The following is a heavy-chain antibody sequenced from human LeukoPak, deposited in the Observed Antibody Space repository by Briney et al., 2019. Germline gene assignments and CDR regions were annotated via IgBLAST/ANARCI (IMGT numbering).Heavy chain of an antibody. CDR1: GGSFSGYY. Sequence: PSETLSLTCAVYGGSFSGYYWSWIRQPPGKGLEWIGEINHSGSTNYNPSLKSRVTISVDTSKNQFSLKLTSVTAADTAVYYCASDEEFSWFFNWGQGTLVTVSS. V-gene: IGHV4-34*01. CDR3: ASDEEFSWFFN. D-gene: IGHD3-10*01. CDR2: INHSGST. J-gene: IGHJ4*02.